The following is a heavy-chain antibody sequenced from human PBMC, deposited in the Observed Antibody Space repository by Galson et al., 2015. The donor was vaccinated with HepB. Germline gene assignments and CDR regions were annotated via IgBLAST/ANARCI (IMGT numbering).Heavy chain of an antibody. CDR3: AREYDGTYYYYMDV. D-gene: IGHD1-1*01. J-gene: IGHJ6*03. CDR2: INTNTGNP. Sequence: SVKVSCKASGYTFTSYAMNWVRQAPGQGLEWMGWINTNTGNPTYAQGFTGRFVFSLDTSVSTAYLQISSLKAEDTAVYYCAREYDGTYYYYMDVWGKGTTVTVSS. CDR1: GYTFTSYA. V-gene: IGHV7-4-1*02.